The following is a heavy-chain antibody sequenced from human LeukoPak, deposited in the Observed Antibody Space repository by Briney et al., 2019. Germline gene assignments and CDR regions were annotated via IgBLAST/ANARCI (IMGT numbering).Heavy chain of an antibody. CDR1: GYTFTSYD. Sequence: ASVKVSCKASGYTFTSYDINWVRQATGQGLEWMGWMNPNSGNTGYAQKFQGRVTMTRNTSISTAYMELSSLRSEDTAVYYCARITSRLRSYRNWFDPWGRGTLVTVSS. CDR3: ARITSRLRSYRNWFDP. CDR2: MNPNSGNT. J-gene: IGHJ5*02. D-gene: IGHD3-16*02. V-gene: IGHV1-8*01.